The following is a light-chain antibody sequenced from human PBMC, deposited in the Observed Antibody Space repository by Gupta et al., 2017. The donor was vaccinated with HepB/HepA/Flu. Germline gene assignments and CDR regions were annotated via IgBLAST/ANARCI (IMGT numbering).Light chain of an antibody. CDR1: QSISSW. J-gene: IGKJ1*01. V-gene: IGKV1-5*03. Sequence: DIQMTQSPSTLSASVGDRVTITCRASQSISSWLAWYQQKPGKAPNRLIYKASSLESGVPSRFSGSGSGTEFTLTISSLQPDDIATYYCQQENSYPWTFGQGTKVEIK. CDR3: QQENSYPWT. CDR2: KAS.